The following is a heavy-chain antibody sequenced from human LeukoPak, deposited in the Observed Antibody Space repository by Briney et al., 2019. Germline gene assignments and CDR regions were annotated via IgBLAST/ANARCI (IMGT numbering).Heavy chain of an antibody. CDR1: GFTFSSYA. Sequence: RSGGSLRLSCAASGFTFSSYAMSWVRQAPGKGLEWVSAISGSGGSTYYADSVKGRFTISRDNSKNTLYLQMNSLRAEDTAVYYCAKGAIRLFGRSGDAFDIWGQGTMVTVSS. V-gene: IGHV3-23*01. CDR2: ISGSGGST. J-gene: IGHJ3*02. D-gene: IGHD3-22*01. CDR3: AKGAIRLFGRSGDAFDI.